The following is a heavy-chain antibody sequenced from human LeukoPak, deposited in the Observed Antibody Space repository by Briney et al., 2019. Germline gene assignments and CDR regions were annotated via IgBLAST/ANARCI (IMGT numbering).Heavy chain of an antibody. D-gene: IGHD2-21*01. J-gene: IGHJ6*03. CDR3: ATLYDMIAMGYYYYYYMDV. V-gene: IGHV1-69*01. CDR1: GGTFSSYA. Sequence: SVKVSCKASGGTFSSYAISWVRQAPGQGLEWMGGIIPIFGTANYAQKFQGRVTITADESTSTAYMELSSLRSEDTAVYYCATLYDMIAMGYYYYYYMDVWGKGTTVTVSS. CDR2: IIPIFGTA.